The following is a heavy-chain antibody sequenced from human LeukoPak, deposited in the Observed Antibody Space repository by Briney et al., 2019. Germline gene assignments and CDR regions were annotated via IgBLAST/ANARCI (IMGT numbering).Heavy chain of an antibody. J-gene: IGHJ4*02. CDR3: ARERGYYYDSSGYYPTIDFDY. CDR2: IYYGGST. CDR1: GYSITSGYY. D-gene: IGHD3-22*01. V-gene: IGHV4-38-2*02. Sequence: SETLSLTCTVSGYSITSGYYWGWIRQPPGQGLEWIGSIYYGGSTYYNPSLKSRVTISLDSSKNQFSLKLSSVTAADTAVYYCARERGYYYDSSGYYPTIDFDYWGQGTLVTVSS.